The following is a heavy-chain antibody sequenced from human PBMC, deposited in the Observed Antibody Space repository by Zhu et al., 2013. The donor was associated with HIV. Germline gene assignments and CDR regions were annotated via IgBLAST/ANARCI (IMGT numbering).Heavy chain of an antibody. Sequence: QVQLQQWGAGLLKPSETLSLTCAVYGGSFSGYYWSWIRQPPGKGLEWIGEINHSGSTNYNPSLKSRVTISVDTSKNQFSLKLSSVTAADTAVYYCARGHYYGSGSYGAFDIWGQGTMVTVSS. CDR2: INHSGST. CDR3: ARGHYYGSGSYGAFDI. V-gene: IGHV4-34*01. CDR1: GGSFSGYY. J-gene: IGHJ3*02. D-gene: IGHD3-10*01.